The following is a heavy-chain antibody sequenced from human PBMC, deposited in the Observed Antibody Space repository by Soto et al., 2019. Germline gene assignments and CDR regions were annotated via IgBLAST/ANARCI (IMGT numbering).Heavy chain of an antibody. J-gene: IGHJ6*02. V-gene: IGHV3-48*02. Sequence: GGSLRLSCAASGFTFSSYSMNWVRQAPGKGLEWVSYISPSSSTIYYADSVKGRFTISRDNAKNSLYLQMNSLRDEDTAVYYCATESVDTAMEQRIGMDVWGQGTTVTVSS. D-gene: IGHD5-18*01. CDR1: GFTFSSYS. CDR2: ISPSSSTI. CDR3: ATESVDTAMEQRIGMDV.